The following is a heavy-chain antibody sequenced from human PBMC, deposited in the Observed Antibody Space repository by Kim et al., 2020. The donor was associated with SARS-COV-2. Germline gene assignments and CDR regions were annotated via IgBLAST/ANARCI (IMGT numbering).Heavy chain of an antibody. CDR2: ISSSGSTI. Sequence: GGSLRLSCAASGFTFSSYEMNWVRQAPGKGLEWVSYISSSGSTIYYADSVKGRFTISRDNAKNSLYLQMNSLRAEDTAVYYCARLEIPPITMIVGLQDYWGQGTLVTVSS. CDR3: ARLEIPPITMIVGLQDY. CDR1: GFTFSSYE. V-gene: IGHV3-48*03. D-gene: IGHD3-22*01. J-gene: IGHJ4*02.